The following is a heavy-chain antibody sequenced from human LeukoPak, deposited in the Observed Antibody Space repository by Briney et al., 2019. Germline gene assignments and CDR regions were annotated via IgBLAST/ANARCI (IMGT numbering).Heavy chain of an antibody. CDR3: ARDAGQATPFDY. V-gene: IGHV3-74*01. Sequence: GGSLTLSCAASGFTVSSYWIHWVRQAPGKGLVRVSLIRRDGTTSFAASVQGRFTISRDNARNTLYLQMNSLAAEDTAVYYCARDAGQATPFDYWGPGTLVTVSS. D-gene: IGHD2-15*01. J-gene: IGHJ4*02. CDR1: GFTVSSYW. CDR2: IRRDGTT.